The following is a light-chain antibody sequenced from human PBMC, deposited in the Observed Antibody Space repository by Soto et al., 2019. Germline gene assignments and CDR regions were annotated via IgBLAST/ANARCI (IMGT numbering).Light chain of an antibody. CDR1: QSLLHGNGYNY. J-gene: IGKJ2*01. CDR2: LGS. CDR3: MQALQTPYT. V-gene: IGKV2-28*01. Sequence: DIVMTQSPLSLPVTSGEPASISCRSSQSLLHGNGYNYLEWYLQKPGQSPQILIYLGSNRASGVPDRFSGSGSGTDFTLKISRVEAEDVGIYYCMQALQTPYTFGQGTKVEVK.